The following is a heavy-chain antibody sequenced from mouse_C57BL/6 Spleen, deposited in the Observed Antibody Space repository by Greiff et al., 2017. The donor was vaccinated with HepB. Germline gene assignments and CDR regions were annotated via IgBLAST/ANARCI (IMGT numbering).Heavy chain of an antibody. CDR3: ARRFYYDYDVFDY. CDR2: IYPGSGST. V-gene: IGHV1-55*01. J-gene: IGHJ2*01. Sequence: QVQLQQSGAELVKPGASVKMSCKASGYTFTSYWITWVKQRPGQGLEWIGDIYPGSGSTNYNEKFKSKATLTVDTSSSTAYMQLSSLTSEDSAVYYCARRFYYDYDVFDYWGQGTTLTVSS. D-gene: IGHD2-4*01. CDR1: GYTFTSYW.